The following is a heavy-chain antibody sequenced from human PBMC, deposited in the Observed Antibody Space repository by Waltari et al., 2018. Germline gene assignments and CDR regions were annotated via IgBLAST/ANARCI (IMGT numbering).Heavy chain of an antibody. CDR2: IRYDGSNK. CDR1: GFTFSSYG. D-gene: IGHD6-13*01. Sequence: QVQLVESGGGVVQPGGSLRLSCAASGFTFSSYGMHWVRQAPGKGLEWVAFIRYDGSNKYYADSVKGRFTISRDNSKNTLYLQMNSLGAEDTAVYYCAKRGSSSNPNYWDFDLWGRGTLVTVSS. CDR3: AKRGSSSNPNYWDFDL. J-gene: IGHJ2*01. V-gene: IGHV3-30*02.